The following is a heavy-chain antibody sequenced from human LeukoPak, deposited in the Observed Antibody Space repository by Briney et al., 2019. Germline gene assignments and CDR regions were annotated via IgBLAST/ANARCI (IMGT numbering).Heavy chain of an antibody. CDR3: AKTHLWLGEQNNSFDY. CDR2: ISYEGTNK. J-gene: IGHJ4*01. CDR1: GFTFSSYG. Sequence: PGRSQTLLCAASGFTFSSYGVHWVRQAPGKGLEWVAAISYEGTNKYYADSVKGRFTISRDNSKKTLYLQMNSLRAEDTAVYYCAKTHLWLGEQNNSFDYWGEARSATVSS. D-gene: IGHD3-10*01. V-gene: IGHV3-30*18.